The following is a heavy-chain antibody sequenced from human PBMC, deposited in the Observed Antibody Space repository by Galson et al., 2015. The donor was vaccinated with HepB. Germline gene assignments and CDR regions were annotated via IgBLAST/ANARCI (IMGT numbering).Heavy chain of an antibody. J-gene: IGHJ6*02. D-gene: IGHD6-19*01. Sequence: SVKVSCKASGYTFTNYGISWVRQAPGQGLEWMGWISAYNGNTNYAQKLQGRVTMTTDTSTSTAYMELRSLRSDDTAVYYCARDWNAVAGTNGMDVWGQGTTVTVSS. CDR2: ISAYNGNT. V-gene: IGHV1-18*04. CDR3: ARDWNAVAGTNGMDV. CDR1: GYTFTNYG.